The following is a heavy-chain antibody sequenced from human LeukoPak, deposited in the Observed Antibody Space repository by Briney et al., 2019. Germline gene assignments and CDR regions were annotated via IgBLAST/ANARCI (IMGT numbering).Heavy chain of an antibody. V-gene: IGHV4-4*07. D-gene: IGHD3-10*01. CDR2: IYTSGST. CDR3: ARDGYYYGSGSPHFDY. CDR1: GGSISSYY. J-gene: IGHJ4*02. Sequence: PSETLSLTCTVSGGSISSYYWSRIRQPAGKGLEWIGRIYTSGSTNYNPSLKSRVTMSVDTSKNQFSLKLSSVTAADTAVYYCARDGYYYGSGSPHFDYWGQGTLVTVSS.